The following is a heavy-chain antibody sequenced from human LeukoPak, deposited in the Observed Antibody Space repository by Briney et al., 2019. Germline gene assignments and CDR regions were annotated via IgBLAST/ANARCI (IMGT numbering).Heavy chain of an antibody. D-gene: IGHD3-10*01. CDR3: ARGYGRFGELSVPSF. CDR2: ISSSSSYI. CDR1: GFTFSSYS. V-gene: IGHV3-21*01. Sequence: PGGSLRLSCAASGFTFSSYSMNWVRQAPGKGLEWVSSISSSSSYIYYADSVKGRFTISRDNAKNSLYLQMNSLRAEDTAVYYCARGYGRFGELSVPSFWGQGTLVTVSS. J-gene: IGHJ4*02.